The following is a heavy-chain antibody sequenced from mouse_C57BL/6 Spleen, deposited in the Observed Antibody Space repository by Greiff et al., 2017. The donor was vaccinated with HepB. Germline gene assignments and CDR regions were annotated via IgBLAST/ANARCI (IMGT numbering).Heavy chain of an antibody. J-gene: IGHJ4*01. CDR3: ASGGYGGAMDY. V-gene: IGHV2-6*01. CDR2: IWGVGST. D-gene: IGHD2-2*01. Sequence: LQESGPGLVAPSQSLSITCTVSGFSLTSYGVDWVRQSPGKGLEWLGVIWGVGSTNYNSALKSRLSISKDNSKSQVFLKMNSLQTDDTAMYYCASGGYGGAMDYWGQGTSVTVSS. CDR1: GFSLTSYG.